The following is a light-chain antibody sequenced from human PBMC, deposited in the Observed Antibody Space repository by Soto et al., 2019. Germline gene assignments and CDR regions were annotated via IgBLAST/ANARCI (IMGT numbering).Light chain of an antibody. CDR3: QQSYSTGRQ. Sequence: DIQMTQSPSSLSASVGDRVTITCRASQSISSYLNWYQQKPGKAPKLLIYAASSLQSGVPSRFSGSGSGTDFTLTISSLQPEDFATYYCQQSYSTGRQFGQGTKVEIK. V-gene: IGKV1-39*01. J-gene: IGKJ1*01. CDR2: AAS. CDR1: QSISSY.